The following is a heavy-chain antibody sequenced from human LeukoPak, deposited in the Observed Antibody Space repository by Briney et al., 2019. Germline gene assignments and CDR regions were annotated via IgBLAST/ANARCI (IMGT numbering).Heavy chain of an antibody. CDR3: ARHRVAAATRVGFDI. CDR2: IYYSGST. CDR1: GGSISSSSYY. J-gene: IGHJ3*02. V-gene: IGHV4-39*01. Sequence: PSETLSLTCTVSGGSISSSSYYWGWIRQPPGKGLEWIGSIYYSGSTYYNPSLKSRVTISVDTSKNQFSLKLSSVTAADTAVYYCARHRVAAATRVGFDIWGQGTMVTVSS. D-gene: IGHD6-13*01.